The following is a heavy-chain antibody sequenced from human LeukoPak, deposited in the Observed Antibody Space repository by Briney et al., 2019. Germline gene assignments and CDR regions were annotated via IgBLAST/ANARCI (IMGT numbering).Heavy chain of an antibody. CDR3: ARSWKLLQNFDS. V-gene: IGHV3-30*04. CDR2: ISYDGSNK. CDR1: GFNFNSYT. D-gene: IGHD1-26*01. Sequence: GSLRLSCAASGFNFNSYTMHWVRQAPGKGLEWVAVISYDGSNKFYADSVKGRFTISRDNSKNTLYLQMNNLRTEDTAVYFCARSWKLLQNFDSWGQGTLVTVSS. J-gene: IGHJ4*02.